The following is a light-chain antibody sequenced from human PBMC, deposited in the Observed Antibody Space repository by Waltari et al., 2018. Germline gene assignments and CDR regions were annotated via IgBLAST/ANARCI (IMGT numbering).Light chain of an antibody. Sequence: DIQITQSPSSLSASVGERVRITCRASQGISNYLAWYQEKPGKIPKLLIYGVSSLQSGVPSRFSGSGSGTVFTLTISSLQPEDVATYYCQNYDSVPLTFGGGTKVEMK. J-gene: IGKJ4*01. V-gene: IGKV1-27*01. CDR2: GVS. CDR3: QNYDSVPLT. CDR1: QGISNY.